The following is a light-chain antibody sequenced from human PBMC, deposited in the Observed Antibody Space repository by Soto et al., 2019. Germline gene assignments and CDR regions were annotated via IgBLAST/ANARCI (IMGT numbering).Light chain of an antibody. J-gene: IGKJ3*01. CDR2: GAS. CDR1: QSISSNS. CDR3: QQYGSSAFT. V-gene: IGKV3-20*01. Sequence: ETVLTQSPGTLSLSPGERATLSCRVSQSISSNSLTWYQQKPGQAPRLLIYGASSRATGIPNRFSGSGSGTDFTLTISRLEPEDFAVYYCQQYGSSAFTFGPGTKVDIK.